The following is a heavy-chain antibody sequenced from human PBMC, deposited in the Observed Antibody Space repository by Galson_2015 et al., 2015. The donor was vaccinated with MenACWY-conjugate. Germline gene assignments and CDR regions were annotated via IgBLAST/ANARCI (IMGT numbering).Heavy chain of an antibody. CDR3: ARGAEYGSGSYSVGEY. CDR2: INSGGSST. V-gene: IGHV3-74*01. Sequence: SLRLSCAASGFTFSSYWMHWVRQVPGKGLVWVSRINSGGSSTNYADSVKGRFTISRDNARNTLYLQMNSLRAEDTAVYYCARGAEYGSGSYSVGEYWGQGTLVTVSS. J-gene: IGHJ4*02. D-gene: IGHD3-10*01. CDR1: GFTFSSYW.